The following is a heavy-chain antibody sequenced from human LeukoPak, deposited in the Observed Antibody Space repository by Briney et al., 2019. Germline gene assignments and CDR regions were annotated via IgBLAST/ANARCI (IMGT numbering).Heavy chain of an antibody. V-gene: IGHV5-51*01. CDR3: ASLRSYSDAFDI. CDR1: GYSFTSYC. CDR2: ICPGDSDT. Sequence: GESLQISCKTSGYSFTSYCIGWVRQMSGRGLEWMGIICPGDSDTRYSPSFQGQVTISADKSISTAYLQWSSLKASDTAMYYCASLRSYSDAFDIWGQGTMVTVSS. J-gene: IGHJ3*02. D-gene: IGHD2-21*01.